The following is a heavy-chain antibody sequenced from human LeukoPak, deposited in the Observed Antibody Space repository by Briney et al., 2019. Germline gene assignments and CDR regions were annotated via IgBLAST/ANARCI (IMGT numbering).Heavy chain of an antibody. CDR2: IYYSGST. J-gene: IGHJ4*02. CDR3: ARVSSSGYHYFFDY. D-gene: IGHD3-22*01. CDR1: GGSISSYY. V-gene: IGHV4-30-4*01. Sequence: SETLSLTCTVSGGSISSYYWSWIRQPPGKGLEWIGYIYYSGSTYYNPSLKSRVTISVDTSKNQFSLKLSSVTAADTAVYYCARVSSSGYHYFFDYWGQGTLVTVSS.